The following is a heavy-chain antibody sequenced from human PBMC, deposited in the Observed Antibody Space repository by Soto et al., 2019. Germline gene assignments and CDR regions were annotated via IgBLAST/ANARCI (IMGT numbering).Heavy chain of an antibody. CDR1: GFTFSDYV. CDR2: ISSSSSYI. CDR3: ALNYGMDV. J-gene: IGHJ6*02. Sequence: LRLSCEASGFTFSDYVMNWVRQAPGKGLEWVSSISSSSSYIYYADSVKGRFTISRDNAKNSLYLQMNSLRAEDTAVYYCALNYGMDVWGQGTTVTVSS. V-gene: IGHV3-21*01.